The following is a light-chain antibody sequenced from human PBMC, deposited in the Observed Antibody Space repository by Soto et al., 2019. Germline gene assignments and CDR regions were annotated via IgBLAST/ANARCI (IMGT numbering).Light chain of an antibody. Sequence: DIPVTQSPSTLSASVGDRVTSTCRASQPIGNWLAWYKQKPGKAPKLLIYDASNLEGGVPSRFSGSGSGTECTLTISILEADEFSTYYCQQYSGYSRTFGQGTKV. CDR2: DAS. V-gene: IGKV1-5*01. J-gene: IGKJ1*01. CDR1: QPIGNW. CDR3: QQYSGYSRT.